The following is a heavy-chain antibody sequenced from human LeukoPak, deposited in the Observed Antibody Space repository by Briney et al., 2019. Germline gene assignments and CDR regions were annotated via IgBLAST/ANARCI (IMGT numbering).Heavy chain of an antibody. J-gene: IGHJ4*02. Sequence: GGSLRLSCAASGFTFSSYAMSWVRQAPGKGLEWVSAISGSGGSTYYADSVKGRFTISRDTSKNTLYLQMHSLRAEATAVLYCARPEYNWNFYDYWGQGILVTVSS. CDR1: GFTFSSYA. V-gene: IGHV3-23*01. CDR3: ARPEYNWNFYDY. CDR2: ISGSGGST. D-gene: IGHD1-20*01.